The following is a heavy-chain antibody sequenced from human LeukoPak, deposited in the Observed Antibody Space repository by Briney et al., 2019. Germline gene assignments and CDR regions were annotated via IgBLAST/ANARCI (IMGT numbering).Heavy chain of an antibody. CDR1: GYTFTSYY. V-gene: IGHV1-46*03. J-gene: IGHJ6*03. D-gene: IGHD3-3*01. CDR3: ARENTYYDFWSGYSYYYYYIDV. Sequence: ASVKVSCKASGYTFTSYYMHWVRQAPGQGLEWMGIINPSGGSTSYAQKFQGRVTMTRDTSTSTVYMELSSLRSEDTAVYYCARENTYYDFWSGYSYYYYYIDVWGKGTTVTVSS. CDR2: INPSGGST.